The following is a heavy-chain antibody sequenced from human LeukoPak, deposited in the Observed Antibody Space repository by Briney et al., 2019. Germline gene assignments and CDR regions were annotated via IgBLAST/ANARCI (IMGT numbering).Heavy chain of an antibody. V-gene: IGHV3-30*02. J-gene: IGHJ6*03. CDR1: GFTFSSYG. Sequence: GGTLRLSCAASGFTFSSYGMHWVRQAPGKGLEWVAFIRYGGSNKYYADSVKGRFTISRDNSKNTLYLQMNSLRAEDTAVYYCAKAGGYCSSTSCYLFDYYYYYMDVWGKGTTVTISS. D-gene: IGHD2-2*01. CDR3: AKAGGYCSSTSCYLFDYYYYYMDV. CDR2: IRYGGSNK.